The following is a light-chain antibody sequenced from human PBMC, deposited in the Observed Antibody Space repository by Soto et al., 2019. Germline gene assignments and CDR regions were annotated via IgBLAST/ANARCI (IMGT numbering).Light chain of an antibody. V-gene: IGKV1-9*01. CDR3: QQHNRYPIT. J-gene: IGKJ5*01. Sequence: DIQLTQSPSFLSSSVGDSVTITCRASQGISSYLAWYQQKPGKPPKILSYAASTLHSGVPSRFSGSGSGTEFTLTISRLQPEDFATYCCQQHNRYPITFGQGPLMEIK. CDR1: QGISSY. CDR2: AAS.